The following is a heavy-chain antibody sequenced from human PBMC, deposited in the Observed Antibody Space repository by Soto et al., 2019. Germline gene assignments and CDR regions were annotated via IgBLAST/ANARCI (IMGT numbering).Heavy chain of an antibody. Sequence: GGSLRLSCAASGFIFSDFAMHWVRQAPGKGLEWVAEIWYDGSNEYYGDSVKGRFTISRDNAKNSLYLQMNSLRGEDTALYYCARSPYSNYAYGMDVWGQGTTVTVSS. V-gene: IGHV3-33*01. D-gene: IGHD4-4*01. CDR1: GFIFSDFA. CDR3: ARSPYSNYAYGMDV. J-gene: IGHJ6*02. CDR2: IWYDGSNE.